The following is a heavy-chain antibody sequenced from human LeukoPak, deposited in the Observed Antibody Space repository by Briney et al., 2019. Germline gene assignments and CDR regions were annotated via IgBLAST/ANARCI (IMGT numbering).Heavy chain of an antibody. J-gene: IGHJ4*02. CDR1: GFPFSSYV. CDR3: ARGYSGYFHY. CDR2: IWFDGGKI. Sequence: GRSLRLSCAASGFPFSSYVMHWLRQAPGKGLEWVAVIWFDGGKIYYADSVKGRFTISRDNSKNTLYLQMNSLRAEDTAVYYCARGYSGYFHYWGQGTLVTVSS. D-gene: IGHD5-12*01. V-gene: IGHV3-33*01.